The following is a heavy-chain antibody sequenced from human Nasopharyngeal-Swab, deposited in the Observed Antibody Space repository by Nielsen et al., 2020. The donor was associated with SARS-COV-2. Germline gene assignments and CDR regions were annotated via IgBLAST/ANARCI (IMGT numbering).Heavy chain of an antibody. CDR1: GYTFTSYG. CDR3: ARDHDCGGDCYSYDY. CDR2: ISAYNGNT. D-gene: IGHD2-21*01. J-gene: IGHJ4*02. Sequence: APVKVSCKASGYTFTSYGISWVRQAPGQGLEWMGWISAYNGNTNYAQKLQGRVTMTTDTSTSTAYMELRSLRSDDTAVYYCARDHDCGGDCYSYDYWGQGTLVTVSS. V-gene: IGHV1-18*01.